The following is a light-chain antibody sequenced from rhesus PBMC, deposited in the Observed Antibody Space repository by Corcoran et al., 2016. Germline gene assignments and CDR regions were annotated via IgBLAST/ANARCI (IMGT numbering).Light chain of an antibody. CDR3: QTCDSSTYV. V-gene: IGLV3-2*01. Sequence: SYELTQPPSVSVSPGQTASITCSGDKLGDKYACWYQQKPGQSPVLVISQDSTRHSGYPERFAGATSGNTATLTISGPQAMDEADYYCQTCDSSTYVFGTWTKVTVL. J-gene: IGLJ6*01. CDR2: QDS. CDR1: KLGDKY.